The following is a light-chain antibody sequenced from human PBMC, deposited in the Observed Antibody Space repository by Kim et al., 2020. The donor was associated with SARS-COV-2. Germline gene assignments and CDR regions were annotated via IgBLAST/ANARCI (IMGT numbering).Light chain of an antibody. CDR2: KAS. CDR1: QRISSW. J-gene: IGKJ1*01. V-gene: IGKV1-5*03. CDR3: QEYDTDSQT. Sequence: DIQMTQSPSTLSASVGDRVTINCRASQRISSWLAWYQQKPGKAPKLLISKASTLESGVPSRFSGSGSGTEFTLTISSLQPDDFATYYCQEYDTDSQTFGQGTKVDIK.